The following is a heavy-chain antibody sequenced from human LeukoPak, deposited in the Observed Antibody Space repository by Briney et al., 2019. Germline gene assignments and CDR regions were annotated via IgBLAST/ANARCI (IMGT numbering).Heavy chain of an antibody. D-gene: IGHD4-11*01. Sequence: SETLSLTCTVSGGSISSSSYYWGWIRQPPGKGLEWIGSIYYSGSTYYNPSLKSRVTISVDTSKNQFSLKLSSVTAADTAVYYCARDSLHPFDPWGQGTLVTVSS. CDR2: IYYSGST. J-gene: IGHJ5*02. CDR1: GGSISSSSYY. CDR3: ARDSLHPFDP. V-gene: IGHV4-39*07.